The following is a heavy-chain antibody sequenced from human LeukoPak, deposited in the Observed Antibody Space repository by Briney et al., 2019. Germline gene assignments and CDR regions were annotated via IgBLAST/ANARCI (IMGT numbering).Heavy chain of an antibody. CDR2: IYAGGTT. CDR1: GFTVSSNF. V-gene: IGHV3-53*01. J-gene: IGHJ5*02. Sequence: GGSLRLSCAASGFTVSSNFISWVRQAPGRGLEWVLVIYAGGTTYYADSVKGRFTISRDNSKNTLYLQMNSLRAEDTAVYYCARVGGVVAAASYNWFDPWGQGTLVTVSS. CDR3: ARVGGVVAAASYNWFDP. D-gene: IGHD2-15*01.